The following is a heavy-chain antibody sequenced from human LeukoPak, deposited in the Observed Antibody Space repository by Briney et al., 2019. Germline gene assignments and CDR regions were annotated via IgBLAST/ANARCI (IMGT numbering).Heavy chain of an antibody. Sequence: GGSLRLSCAASGFTFSNAWMNWVRQAPGKGLEWMANIKQDGSEKYYVDSVKGRFTISRDNAKNSLYLQMSSLRAEDTAVYYCARAYQGYSSSWSLFDYWGQGTLVTVSS. D-gene: IGHD6-13*01. V-gene: IGHV3-7*04. CDR1: GFTFSNAW. CDR2: IKQDGSEK. CDR3: ARAYQGYSSSWSLFDY. J-gene: IGHJ4*02.